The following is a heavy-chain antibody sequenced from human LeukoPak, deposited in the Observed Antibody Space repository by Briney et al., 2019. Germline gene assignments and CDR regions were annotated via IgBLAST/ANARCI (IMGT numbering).Heavy chain of an antibody. CDR3: ARGQMGAGSSGAFDI. J-gene: IGHJ3*02. D-gene: IGHD1-26*01. CDR1: GGSFSGYY. CDR2: INHSGST. V-gene: IGHV4-34*01. Sequence: SETLSLTCAVYGGSFSGYYWNWIRQPPGKGLEWIGEINHSGSTNYISSLKSRVTISIDTSKSQFSLKMSSVTAADTAVYYCARGQMGAGSSGAFDIWGQGTLVTVSS.